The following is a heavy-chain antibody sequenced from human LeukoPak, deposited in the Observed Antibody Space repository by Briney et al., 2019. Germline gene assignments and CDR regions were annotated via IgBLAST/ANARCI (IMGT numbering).Heavy chain of an antibody. CDR3: AKDDDWGRFNH. Sequence: GGSLRLSCAASGFTFSSYSMNWVRQAPGKGLEWVSSISSSSSYIYYADSVKGRFTISRDNFKNTVSLQLNSLRAEDTAMYYCAKDDDWGRFNHWGQGTLVTVSS. J-gene: IGHJ1*01. CDR1: GFTFSSYS. V-gene: IGHV3-21*04. CDR2: ISSSSSYI. D-gene: IGHD3-16*01.